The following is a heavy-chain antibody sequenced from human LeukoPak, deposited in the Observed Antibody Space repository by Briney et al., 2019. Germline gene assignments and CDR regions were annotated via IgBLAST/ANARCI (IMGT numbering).Heavy chain of an antibody. Sequence: PGGSLRLSCAASGFTFISYSMNWVRQAPGRGLEWVSSISSSSSYIYYADSVKGRFTISRDNAKNSLYLQMNSLRAEDTAVYYCARENVSPAWFDPWGQGTLVTVSS. CDR2: ISSSSSYI. CDR1: GFTFISYS. V-gene: IGHV3-21*01. J-gene: IGHJ5*02. CDR3: ARENVSPAWFDP. D-gene: IGHD3-16*01.